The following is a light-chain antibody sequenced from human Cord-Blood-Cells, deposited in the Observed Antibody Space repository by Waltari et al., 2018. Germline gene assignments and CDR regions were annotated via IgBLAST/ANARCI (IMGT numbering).Light chain of an antibody. CDR3: QSYDSSNHWV. J-gene: IGLJ3*02. CDR1: SGSIASNY. V-gene: IGLV6-57*03. Sequence: NFMLTQPHSVSESPGKTVTISCTRSSGSIASNYVQWYHQRPGSAPPTVIYEDNQRPSGVPDRFSGSIDSPSNSASLTISGLKTEDEADYYCQSYDSSNHWVFGGGTKLTVL. CDR2: EDN.